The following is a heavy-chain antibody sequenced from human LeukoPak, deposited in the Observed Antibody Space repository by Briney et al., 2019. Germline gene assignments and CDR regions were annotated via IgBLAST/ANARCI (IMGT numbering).Heavy chain of an antibody. V-gene: IGHV4-4*02. J-gene: IGHJ6*02. CDR3: ARELYFSDYYYYGMDV. CDR2: IYHSGST. D-gene: IGHD3-16*02. Sequence: SETLSLTCAVSGGSISSSNWWSWVRQPPGKGLEWIGEIYHSGSTNYNPSLKSRVTISVDKSKNQFSLKLSSVTAADTAVCYCARELYFSDYYYYGMDVWGQGTTVTVSS. CDR1: GGSISSSNW.